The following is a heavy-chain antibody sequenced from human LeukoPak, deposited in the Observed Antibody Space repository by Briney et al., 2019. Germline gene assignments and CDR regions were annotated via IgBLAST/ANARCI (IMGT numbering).Heavy chain of an antibody. CDR1: GGSISSGSYC. D-gene: IGHD4-11*01. CDR3: ARDYRAWFDP. V-gene: IGHV4-61*02. J-gene: IGHJ5*02. Sequence: SQTLSLTCTVSGGSISSGSYCWSWIRQPAGKGLEWIGRIYTSGSTNYNPSLKSRVTISVDTSKNQFSLKLSSVTAADTAVYYCARDYRAWFDPWGQGTLVTVSS. CDR2: IYTSGST.